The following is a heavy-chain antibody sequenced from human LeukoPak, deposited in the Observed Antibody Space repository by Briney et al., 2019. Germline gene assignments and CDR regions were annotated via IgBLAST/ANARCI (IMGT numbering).Heavy chain of an antibody. CDR3: ARLLDYYDSSGYYSDAFDI. D-gene: IGHD3-22*01. Sequence: SETLSLTCTVSGXSISSYYWSWIRQPPGKGLEWIGYIYYSGSTNYNPSLKSRVTISVDTSKNQFSLKLSSVTAADTAVYYCARLLDYYDSSGYYSDAFDIWGQGTMVTVSS. CDR2: IYYSGST. J-gene: IGHJ3*02. V-gene: IGHV4-59*01. CDR1: GXSISSYY.